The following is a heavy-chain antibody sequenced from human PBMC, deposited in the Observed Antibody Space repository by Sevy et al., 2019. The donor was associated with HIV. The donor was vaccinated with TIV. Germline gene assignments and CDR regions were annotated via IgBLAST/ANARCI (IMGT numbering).Heavy chain of an antibody. V-gene: IGHV1-69*13. CDR1: GGTFSSYA. J-gene: IGHJ6*02. CDR3: ARARPSRGYYYGMDV. D-gene: IGHD1-1*01. Sequence: ASVKVSCKASGGTFSSYAISWVRQAPGQGLEWMGGIIPIFGTANCAQKFQGRVTITADESTSTAYMELSSLRSEDTAMYYCARARPSRGYYYGMDVWGQGTTVTVSS. CDR2: IIPIFGTA.